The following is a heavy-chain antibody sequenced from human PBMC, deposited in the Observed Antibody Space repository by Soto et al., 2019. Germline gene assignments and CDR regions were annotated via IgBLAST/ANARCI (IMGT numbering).Heavy chain of an antibody. V-gene: IGHV4-39*01. J-gene: IGHJ5*02. Sequence: QLQLQESGPGLVKPSETLSLTCTVSGGSISSSSYYWGWIRQPPGKGLEWIGSIYYSGSTYYNPSLKSRVTISVDTSKNQFSLKLSSVTAADTAVYYCARRGYSYGPTWFDPWGQGTLVTVSS. D-gene: IGHD5-18*01. CDR1: GGSISSSSYY. CDR3: ARRGYSYGPTWFDP. CDR2: IYYSGST.